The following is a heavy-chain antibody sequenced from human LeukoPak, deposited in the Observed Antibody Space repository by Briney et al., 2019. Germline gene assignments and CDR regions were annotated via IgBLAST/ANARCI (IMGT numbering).Heavy chain of an antibody. CDR2: INPNSGGT. CDR3: ARDYYDSSGYYRPFDP. J-gene: IGHJ5*02. CDR1: GYTFTGYY. V-gene: IGHV1-2*06. D-gene: IGHD3-22*01. Sequence: ASVKVSCKASGYTFTGYYMHWVRQAPGQGLEWMGRINPNSGGTNYAQKFQGRVTMTRDTSISTAYMELSRLRSEDTAVYYCARDYYDSSGYYRPFDPWGQGTLVTVSS.